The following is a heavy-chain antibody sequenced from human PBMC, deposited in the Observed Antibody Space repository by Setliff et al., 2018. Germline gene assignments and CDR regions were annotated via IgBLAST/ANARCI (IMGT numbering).Heavy chain of an antibody. CDR2: INHSGST. CDR1: GGSFSGYY. Sequence: ASETLSLTCAVYGGSFSGYYWSWIRQPPGKGLEWIGEINHSGSTNYNPSLRSRVTISVDTSKNQFSLKLSSVTAADTAVYYCARVRRQWLARAFDIWGQGTMVTVS. J-gene: IGHJ3*02. V-gene: IGHV4-34*01. D-gene: IGHD6-19*01. CDR3: ARVRRQWLARAFDI.